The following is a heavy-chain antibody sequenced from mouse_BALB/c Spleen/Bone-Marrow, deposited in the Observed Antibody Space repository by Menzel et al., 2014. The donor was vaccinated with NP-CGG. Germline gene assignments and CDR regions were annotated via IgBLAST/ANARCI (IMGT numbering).Heavy chain of an antibody. CDR2: ILPGRGSP. CDR3: ARKGALRAMDY. Sequence: QVQLKDSGAELMRPGASVKISCKASGYTFTNYWIEWVKRRPGHGLEWIGEILPGRGSPNYNEKFKGKATFALDTSSNTSYMQLSSLTSEDSAVYYCARKGALRAMDYWGQGSSVTVSS. J-gene: IGHJ4*01. V-gene: IGHV1-9*01. CDR1: GYTFTNYW.